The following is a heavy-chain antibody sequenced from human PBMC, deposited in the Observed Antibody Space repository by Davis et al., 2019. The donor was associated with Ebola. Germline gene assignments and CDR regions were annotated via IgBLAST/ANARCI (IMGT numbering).Heavy chain of an antibody. CDR3: ARRDRIQLWLPNSNYYGMDV. D-gene: IGHD5-18*01. J-gene: IGHJ6*02. V-gene: IGHV1-3*01. CDR1: GYTFTSYA. Sequence: ASVKVSCKASGYTFTSYAMHWVRQAPGQRLEWMGWINAGNGNTNYAQKLQGRVTMTTDTSTRTAYMELRSLRSDDTAVYYCARRDRIQLWLPNSNYYGMDVWGQGTTVTVSS. CDR2: INAGNGNT.